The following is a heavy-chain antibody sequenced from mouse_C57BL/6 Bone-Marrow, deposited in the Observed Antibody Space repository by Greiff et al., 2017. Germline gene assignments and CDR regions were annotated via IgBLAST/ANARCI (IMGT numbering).Heavy chain of an antibody. V-gene: IGHV1-55*01. CDR3: ARQGWLRREFAY. CDR2: IYPGSGST. Sequence: QVQLQQPGAELVKPGASVKMSCKASGYNFTSYWITWVKQRPGQGLEWIGDIYPGSGSTNSNEKFKNKATLTVDTSSSTSYMQLSSLTSEASAVYYCARQGWLRREFAYWGQGTLVTVSA. CDR1: GYNFTSYW. J-gene: IGHJ3*01. D-gene: IGHD2-2*01.